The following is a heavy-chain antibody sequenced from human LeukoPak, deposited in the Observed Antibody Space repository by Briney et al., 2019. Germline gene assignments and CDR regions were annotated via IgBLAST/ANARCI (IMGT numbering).Heavy chain of an antibody. Sequence: ASETLSLTCTGSGGSISSGSCYWSWIRQPAGKGLEWIGRIYTSGSTNYNPSLKSRVPISVDTSKNQFSLKLSSVTAADTAVYYCARDAEMALQSFGFDYWGQGTLVTVSS. CDR1: GGSISSGSCY. D-gene: IGHD5-24*01. J-gene: IGHJ4*02. CDR3: ARDAEMALQSFGFDY. V-gene: IGHV4-61*02. CDR2: IYTSGST.